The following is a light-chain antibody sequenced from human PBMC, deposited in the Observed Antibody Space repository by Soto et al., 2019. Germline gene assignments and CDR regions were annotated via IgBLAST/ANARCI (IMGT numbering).Light chain of an antibody. V-gene: IGLV1-40*01. CDR3: HSYDSSLSGYVV. CDR2: GNS. J-gene: IGLJ2*01. Sequence: QPVLTQPPSVSGAPGQRVTISCTGSSSNIGAGYDVHWYQQLPGTAPKLLIYGNSNRPSGVPDRFSGSKSGTSASLAITGIQAEDEADYYCHSYDSSLSGYVVFGGGTKLTVL. CDR1: SSNIGAGYD.